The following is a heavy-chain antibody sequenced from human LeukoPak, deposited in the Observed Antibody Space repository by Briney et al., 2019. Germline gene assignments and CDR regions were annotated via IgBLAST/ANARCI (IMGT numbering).Heavy chain of an antibody. D-gene: IGHD3-22*01. CDR2: IYSGGST. CDR3: ARAPFTYDSSGDSFDI. Sequence: PGGSLRLSCAASGFTVSSNYMSWVRQAPGKGLEWVSVIYSGGSTYYADSVKGRFTVSRDNSKNTLYLQMNSLRAEDTAVYYCARAPFTYDSSGDSFDIWGQGTMVTVS. J-gene: IGHJ3*02. V-gene: IGHV3-66*01. CDR1: GFTVSSNY.